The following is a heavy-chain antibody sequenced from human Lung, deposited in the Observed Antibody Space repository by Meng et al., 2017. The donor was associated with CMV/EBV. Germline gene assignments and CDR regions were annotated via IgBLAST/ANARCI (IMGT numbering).Heavy chain of an antibody. Sequence: SETLSLXXAVSGDSISNSNWWTWVRQPPGKGLEWIGEIYHSGTTNYNPSLKSRVTISVNKSKKQFSLMLTSVTVADTAVYYCARKASWLLSLDYWGQGTXVTVSS. CDR2: IYHSGTT. D-gene: IGHD3-9*01. V-gene: IGHV4-4*02. CDR3: ARKASWLLSLDY. CDR1: GDSISNSNW. J-gene: IGHJ4*02.